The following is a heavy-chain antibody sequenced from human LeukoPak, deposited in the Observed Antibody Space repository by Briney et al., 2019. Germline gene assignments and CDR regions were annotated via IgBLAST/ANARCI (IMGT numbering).Heavy chain of an antibody. Sequence: ASVKVSCKASGYTFTGYYMHWVRQAPGQGLEWMGWINPNSGGTNYAQKFQGRVTMTRDTSISTAYMELSRLRSDDTAVYYCARATGTMWAHKPFDDWGQGTLVTVSS. CDR2: INPNSGGT. J-gene: IGHJ4*02. D-gene: IGHD1-7*01. CDR3: ARATGTMWAHKPFDD. CDR1: GYTFTGYY. V-gene: IGHV1-2*02.